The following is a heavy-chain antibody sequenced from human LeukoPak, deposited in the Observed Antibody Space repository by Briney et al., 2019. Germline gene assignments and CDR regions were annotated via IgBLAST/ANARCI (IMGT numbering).Heavy chain of an antibody. CDR3: ARGGGLGDAFNM. D-gene: IGHD3/OR15-3a*01. CDR1: GGTFSSYA. V-gene: IGHV1-46*01. J-gene: IGHJ3*02. Sequence: VASVKVSCKASGGTFSSYAISWVRQAPGQGLEWMGIINPSGGSTSYEQKFQGRVTMTRDTSTSTLYMELSSLRSEDTAVYYCARGGGLGDAFNMWGQGTMVTVSP. CDR2: INPSGGST.